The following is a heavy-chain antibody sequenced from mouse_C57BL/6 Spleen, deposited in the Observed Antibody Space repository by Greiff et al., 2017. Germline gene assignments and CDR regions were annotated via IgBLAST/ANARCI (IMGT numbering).Heavy chain of an antibody. V-gene: IGHV1-22*01. CDR2: INPNNGGT. J-gene: IGHJ2*01. CDR3: AGSGSHYYGRFDY. D-gene: IGHD1-1*01. CDR1: GYTFTDYN. Sequence: VQLQQSGPELVKPGASVKMSCKASGYTFTDYNMHWVKQSHGQSLEWIGYINPNNGGTSYNQKFKGKATLTVNKSSSTAYMELRSLTSEYSAVYGCAGSGSHYYGRFDYWGQGTTLTVS.